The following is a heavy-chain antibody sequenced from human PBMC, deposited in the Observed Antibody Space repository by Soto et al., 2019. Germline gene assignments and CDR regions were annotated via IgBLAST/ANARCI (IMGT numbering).Heavy chain of an antibody. CDR3: ARGYKYSSSWSLFDY. Sequence: SSVKVSCKASGYTFTYHYINWVRQAPGQGLEWMGGIIPIFGTANYGQKFQGRVTITADESTITAYMELSSLRSEDTPVYYCARGYKYSSSWSLFDYWGQGTLVTVSS. D-gene: IGHD6-13*01. CDR1: GYTFTYHY. CDR2: IIPIFGTA. J-gene: IGHJ4*02. V-gene: IGHV1-69*13.